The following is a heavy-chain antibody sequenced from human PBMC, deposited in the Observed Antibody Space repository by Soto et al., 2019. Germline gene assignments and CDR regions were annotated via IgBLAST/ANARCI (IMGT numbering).Heavy chain of an antibody. Sequence: ASVKVSCKASGYSFTDYKLHWVRQAPGQGLEWMGWVDPNGGGSNSAQKFQGSVTMTWDTSITTAYLDLTRLTTNDTATYFCATWVDYGDFEGFDFWGQGTLVTVSS. D-gene: IGHD4-17*01. CDR1: GYSFTDYK. CDR3: ATWVDYGDFEGFDF. CDR2: VDPNGGGS. J-gene: IGHJ4*02. V-gene: IGHV1-2*04.